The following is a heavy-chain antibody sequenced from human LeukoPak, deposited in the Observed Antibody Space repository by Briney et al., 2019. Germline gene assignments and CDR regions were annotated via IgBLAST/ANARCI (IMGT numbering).Heavy chain of an antibody. J-gene: IGHJ6*03. D-gene: IGHD3-3*01. V-gene: IGHV3-7*01. Sequence: PGGSLRLSCEASGFTFSRYWMSWVRQAPGKGLEWVANIKQDGSEKYYVDSVKGRFTISRDNAKSSLYLQMNSLRAEDTAVYYCARLRYDDFWSGHWKYYYNMDVWGKGTTVTVSS. CDR2: IKQDGSEK. CDR1: GFTFSRYW. CDR3: ARLRYDDFWSGHWKYYYNMDV.